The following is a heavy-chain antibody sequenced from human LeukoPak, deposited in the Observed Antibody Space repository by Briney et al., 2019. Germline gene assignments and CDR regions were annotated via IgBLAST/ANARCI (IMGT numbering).Heavy chain of an antibody. V-gene: IGHV4-4*07. CDR3: ARVSCSSTSCYYNYYYGMDV. CDR2: IYTSGST. CDR1: GGSISSYY. Sequence: PSETLSLTCTVSGGSISSYYWSWIRQPAGKGLEWIGRIYTSGSTNYNPSLKSRVTMSVDTSKNQFSLKLSSVTAADTAVYYCARVSCSSTSCYYNYYYGMDVWGQGTTVTVSS. D-gene: IGHD2-2*01. J-gene: IGHJ6*02.